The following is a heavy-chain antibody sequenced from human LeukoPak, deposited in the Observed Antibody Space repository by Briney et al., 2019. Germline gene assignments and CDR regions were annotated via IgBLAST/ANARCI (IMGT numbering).Heavy chain of an antibody. V-gene: IGHV1-2*02. D-gene: IGHD3-22*01. CDR2: INPNSGGT. CDR1: GYTFTGYY. J-gene: IGHJ4*02. CDR3: ARLDITVIPY. Sequence: ASVKVSCKASGYTFTGYYLHWVRQAPGQGLEWLGWINPNSGGTNYAQKFQGRVTMTRDTSISTAYMGLSGLTSDDTAVYYFARLDITVIPYWGQGTLVTVSS.